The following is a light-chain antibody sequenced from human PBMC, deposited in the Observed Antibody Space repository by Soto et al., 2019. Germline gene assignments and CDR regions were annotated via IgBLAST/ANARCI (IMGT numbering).Light chain of an antibody. CDR1: QSVSSY. Sequence: EIVLTQSPATLSLSPGERATLSCRASQSVSSYLAWYQQKPGQAPRLLIYDASNRATGIPARFSGSGSGTDFTLPISSLEPEDFAVYYCQQRSNWLHTFGPGTKVDIK. V-gene: IGKV3-11*01. CDR2: DAS. J-gene: IGKJ3*01. CDR3: QQRSNWLHT.